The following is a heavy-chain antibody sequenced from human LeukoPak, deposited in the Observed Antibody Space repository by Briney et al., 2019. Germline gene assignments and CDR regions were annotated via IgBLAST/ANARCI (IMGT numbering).Heavy chain of an antibody. V-gene: IGHV3-15*01. D-gene: IGHD6-13*01. CDR3: TTQRIAAAGYYFDY. CDR1: GFTFSNAW. J-gene: IGHJ4*02. CDR2: IKSKTDGGTT. Sequence: GGSLRLSCAASGFTFSNAWMSWVRQAPGKGLEWVGRIKSKTDGGTTDYAAPVKGRFTISRDDSKNTLYLQMNSLKTEDTAVYYCTTQRIAAAGYYFDYWGQGTLVTVSS.